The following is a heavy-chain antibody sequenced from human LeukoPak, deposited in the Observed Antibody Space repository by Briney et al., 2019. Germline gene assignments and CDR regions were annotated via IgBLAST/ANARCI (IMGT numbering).Heavy chain of an antibody. CDR3: ARNPYYYDSSSHAFDI. J-gene: IGHJ3*02. V-gene: IGHV4-38-2*02. CDR1: GYSISSGYY. CDR2: IYYSGST. D-gene: IGHD3-22*01. Sequence: PSETLSLTCTVSGYSISSGYYWGWIRQPPGKGLEWIGSIYYSGSTYYNPSLKSRVTISVDTSKNQFSLKLSSVTAADTAVYYCARNPYYYDSSSHAFDIWGQGTMVTVSS.